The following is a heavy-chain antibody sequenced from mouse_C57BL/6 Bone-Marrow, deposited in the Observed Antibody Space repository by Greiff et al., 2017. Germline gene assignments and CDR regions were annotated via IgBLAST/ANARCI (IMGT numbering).Heavy chain of an antibody. CDR3: ARDLYGNGGFDY. J-gene: IGHJ2*01. V-gene: IGHV1-55*01. D-gene: IGHD2-1*01. CDR2: IYPGSGST. Sequence: VQLQQPGAELVKPGASVKMSCKASGYTFTSYWITWVKQRPGQGLEWIGDIYPGSGSTNYNEKFKSKATLTVDTSSSTAYMQLSSLTSEDSAVYYGARDLYGNGGFDYWGQGTTLTVSS. CDR1: GYTFTSYW.